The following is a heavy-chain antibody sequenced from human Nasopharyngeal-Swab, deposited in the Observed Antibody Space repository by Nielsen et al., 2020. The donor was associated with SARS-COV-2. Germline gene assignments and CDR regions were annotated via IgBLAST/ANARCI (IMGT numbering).Heavy chain of an antibody. D-gene: IGHD1-26*01. V-gene: IGHV1-8*01. CDR2: MNPHIGNT. CDR3: ARGVGGYFDL. J-gene: IGHJ2*01. CDR1: GYTFTSHD. Sequence: ASVKVSCKASGYTFTSHDINWVRQATGQGLEWMGWMNPHIGNTGYAQKFQGRVTMARNTSISPAYMELNSLRSEDTAVYYCARGVGGYFDLWGRGTLVTVSS.